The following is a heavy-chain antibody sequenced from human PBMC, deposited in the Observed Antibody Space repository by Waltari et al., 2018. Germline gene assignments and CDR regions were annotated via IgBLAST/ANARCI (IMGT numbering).Heavy chain of an antibody. J-gene: IGHJ2*01. CDR1: GFNVSDKY. V-gene: IGHV3-53*02. Sequence: EVQLVETGGGLSQPGESLRLSCVASGFNVSDKYMDWVRQAPGKGLEWVSVLYSGGASTYVDSVMGRFTITRDDSKNILFLQMNNLRADDSAVYYCATKMGTGAGYLDLWGRGTLVTVSS. CDR3: ATKMGTGAGYLDL. CDR2: LYSGGAS. D-gene: IGHD1-1*01.